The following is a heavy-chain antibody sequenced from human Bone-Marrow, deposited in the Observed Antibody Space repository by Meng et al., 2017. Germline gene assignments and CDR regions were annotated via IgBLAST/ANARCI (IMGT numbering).Heavy chain of an antibody. CDR3: ARGKSNSSPPFDP. V-gene: IGHV4-30-2*01. D-gene: IGHD6-6*01. CDR1: GGSISNGGYS. Sequence: QLQLQESGSGLVKPSQTLSLTCAVSGGSISNGGYSLSWIRQPPGKGLEWIGYIYHSASTYYNPSLKSRVTISVDTSKNQFSLKLSSVTAADTAVYYCARGKSNSSPPFDPWGQGTLVTVSS. J-gene: IGHJ5*02. CDR2: IYHSAST.